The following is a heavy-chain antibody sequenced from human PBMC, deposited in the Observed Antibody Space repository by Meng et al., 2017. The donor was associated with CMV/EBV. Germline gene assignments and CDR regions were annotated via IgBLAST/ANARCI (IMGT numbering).Heavy chain of an antibody. Sequence: VQLQQSGAGLLKPAETLSLTCAVYGGSFSGYYWGWIRQPPGKGLEWIGEINHSGSTNYNPSLKGRVTISVDTSKNQFSLKLSSVTAADTAVYYCARGVGGWFDPWGQGTLVTVSS. CDR1: GGSFSGYY. V-gene: IGHV4-34*01. CDR3: ARGVGGWFDP. CDR2: INHSGST. D-gene: IGHD1-26*01. J-gene: IGHJ5*02.